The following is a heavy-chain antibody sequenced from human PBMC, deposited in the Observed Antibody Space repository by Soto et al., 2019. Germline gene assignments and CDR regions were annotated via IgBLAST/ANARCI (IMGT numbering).Heavy chain of an antibody. J-gene: IGHJ5*02. CDR2: INHSGST. V-gene: IGHV4-34*01. D-gene: IGHD6-13*01. CDR1: GGSFSGYY. CDR3: ARSYIAAAGNFNWFDP. Sequence: SETLSLTCAVYGGSFSGYYWSWIRQPTGKGLEWIGEINHSGSTNYNPSLKSRVTISVDTSKNQFSLKLSSVTAADTAVYYCARSYIAAAGNFNWFDPWGQGTLVTVSS.